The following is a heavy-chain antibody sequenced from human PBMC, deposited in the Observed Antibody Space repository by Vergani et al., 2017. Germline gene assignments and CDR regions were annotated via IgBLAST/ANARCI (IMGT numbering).Heavy chain of an antibody. J-gene: IGHJ6*03. CDR3: AKTVTTWDYYYYMDG. Sequence: VQLVESGGTLVQPGGSLRLSCAASGFTFSSYGMHWVCQAPGKGLEWVAVISYDGSNKYYADSVKGRFTISRDNSKNTLYLQMNSLRAEDTAVYYCAKTVTTWDYYYYMDGWGKGTTVTVSS. CDR1: GFTFSSYG. D-gene: IGHD4-17*01. V-gene: IGHV3-30*18. CDR2: ISYDGSNK.